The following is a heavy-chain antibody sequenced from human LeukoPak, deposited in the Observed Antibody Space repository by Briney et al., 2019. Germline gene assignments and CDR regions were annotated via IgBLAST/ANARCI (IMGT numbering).Heavy chain of an antibody. D-gene: IGHD2-8*01. CDR3: ARNSFAELMLLGSAYGMDV. CDR1: GFTFNSYS. V-gene: IGHV3-7*01. CDR2: IKEDGSEK. J-gene: IGHJ6*02. Sequence: QPGGSLRLSCAASGFTFNSYSMSWVRQAPGKGLEWVADIKEDGSEKYYLDSVKGRFTISRDNAKNSLHLQINSLRVEDTAVYYCARNSFAELMLLGSAYGMDVWGQGTTVIVSS.